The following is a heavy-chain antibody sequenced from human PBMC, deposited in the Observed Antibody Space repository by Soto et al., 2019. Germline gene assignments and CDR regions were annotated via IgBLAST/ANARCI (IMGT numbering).Heavy chain of an antibody. CDR1: GGSISSSSYY. CDR2: IYYSGST. CDR3: ARLGLELLWGGAPPLNYGMDV. Sequence: NPSETLSLTCTVSGGSISSSSYYWGWIRQPPGKGLEWIGSIYYSGSTYYNPSLKSRVTISVDTSKNQFSLKLSSVTAADTAVYYCARLGLELLWGGAPPLNYGMDVWGQGTTVTVSS. J-gene: IGHJ6*02. V-gene: IGHV4-39*01. D-gene: IGHD1-7*01.